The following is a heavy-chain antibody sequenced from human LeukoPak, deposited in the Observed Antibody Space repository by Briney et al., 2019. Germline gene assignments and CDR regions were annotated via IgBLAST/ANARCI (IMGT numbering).Heavy chain of an antibody. D-gene: IGHD6-19*01. Sequence: GGSLRLSCAASGFTFSKYWMLWVCQAPGKGLEGVSRINTDGTVTTYADSVKGRFTVSRDNADNTMFLQMNSVRDEDTAVYYCATKQWLAPPPDSWGQGTPVTVSS. CDR3: ATKQWLAPPPDS. V-gene: IGHV3-74*01. CDR2: INTDGTVT. J-gene: IGHJ4*02. CDR1: GFTFSKYW.